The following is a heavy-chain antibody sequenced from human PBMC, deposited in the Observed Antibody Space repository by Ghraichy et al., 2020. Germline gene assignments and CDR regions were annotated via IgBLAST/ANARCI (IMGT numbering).Heavy chain of an antibody. D-gene: IGHD3/OR15-3a*01. CDR1: GFSLTTSGVG. V-gene: IGHV2-5*02. J-gene: IGHJ6*02. CDR2: IYWDDDK. CDR3: AQGRTDYYYVMDV. Sequence: SGPTLVKPTQPLTLTCTFSGFSLTTSGVGVGWIRQPPGKALEWLAFIYWDDDKRYNSSLKTRLTITKDTSKNQVVLRMTNMDPEDTATYYCAQGRTDYYYVMDVWGQGTTVTVSS.